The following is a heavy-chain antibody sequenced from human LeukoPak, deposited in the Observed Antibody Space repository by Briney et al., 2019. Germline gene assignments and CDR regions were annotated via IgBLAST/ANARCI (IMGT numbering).Heavy chain of an antibody. J-gene: IGHJ4*02. CDR3: AKGNGYNPLYFDY. D-gene: IGHD5-24*01. Sequence: PGGSLRLFCAASGFTFSSYAMSWVRQAPGKGLEWVSAISGSGGSTYYADSVKGRFTISRDNSKNTLYLQMNSLRAEDTAVYYCAKGNGYNPLYFDYWGQGTLVTVSS. CDR1: GFTFSSYA. CDR2: ISGSGGST. V-gene: IGHV3-23*01.